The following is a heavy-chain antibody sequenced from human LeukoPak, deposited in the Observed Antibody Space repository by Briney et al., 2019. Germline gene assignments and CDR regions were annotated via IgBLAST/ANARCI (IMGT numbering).Heavy chain of an antibody. V-gene: IGHV3-30*02. CDR2: IQFDVSSE. D-gene: IGHD1-26*01. J-gene: IGHJ4*02. CDR3: ATELEEYFDY. Sequence: GGSLRLSCAASGFTFSNYGMHWVRQAPGKGLEWVAFIQFDVSSEYYADSVKGRFTISRDNSKNTLYLQMNSLRAEDTAVYYCATELEEYFDYWGQGTLVTVSS. CDR1: GFTFSNYG.